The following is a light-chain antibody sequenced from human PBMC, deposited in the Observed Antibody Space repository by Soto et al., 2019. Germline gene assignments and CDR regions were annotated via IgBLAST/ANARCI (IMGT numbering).Light chain of an antibody. CDR2: GAS. V-gene: IGKV3-15*01. CDR3: QQFNNWPRT. J-gene: IGKJ1*01. Sequence: EIVMTQSPGTLSLSPGERATLSCRAGQSVSSNYLAWYQQKPGQAPRLLIYGASTRATGIPARFSGSGSGTEFTLTISSLQSEDFAVYYCQQFNNWPRTFGQGTKVDIK. CDR1: QSVSSN.